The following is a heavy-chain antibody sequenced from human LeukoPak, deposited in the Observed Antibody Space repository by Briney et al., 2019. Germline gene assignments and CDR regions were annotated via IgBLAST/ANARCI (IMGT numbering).Heavy chain of an antibody. J-gene: IGHJ4*02. CDR2: ISYSGNT. CDR3: ARHESSGDYFDY. CDR1: GGSISSYY. Sequence: PSETLSLTCTVSGGSISSYYWSWIRQPPGKGLEWIGYISYSGNTNYNPSLKSRVTISVDTSKNQFSLKLSSVTAADTAVYYCARHESSGDYFDYWGQGTLVTVSS. D-gene: IGHD6-25*01. V-gene: IGHV4-59*08.